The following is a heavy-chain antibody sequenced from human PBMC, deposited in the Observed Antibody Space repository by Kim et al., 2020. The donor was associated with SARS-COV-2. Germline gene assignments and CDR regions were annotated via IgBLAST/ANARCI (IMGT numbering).Heavy chain of an antibody. Sequence: VKGRFTISGDNSKNTRDLQMNSLRAEDTAVYYCAKDAMVRGVIGYYGMDVWGQGTTVTVSS. V-gene: IGHV3-30*02. J-gene: IGHJ6*02. D-gene: IGHD3-10*01. CDR3: AKDAMVRGVIGYYGMDV.